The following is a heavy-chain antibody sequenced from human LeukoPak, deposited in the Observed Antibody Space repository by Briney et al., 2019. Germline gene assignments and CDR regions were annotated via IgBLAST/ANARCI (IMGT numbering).Heavy chain of an antibody. D-gene: IGHD3-22*01. Sequence: GGSLRLSCAASGFTFSNYWMYWVRQAPGKGLEWVSGISWNSGSIGYADSVKGRFTISRDNAKNSLYLQMNSLRAEDTALYYCAKDMGLYYDSSGLDYWGQGTLVTVSS. CDR3: AKDMGLYYDSSGLDY. J-gene: IGHJ4*02. CDR1: GFTFSNYW. V-gene: IGHV3-9*01. CDR2: ISWNSGSI.